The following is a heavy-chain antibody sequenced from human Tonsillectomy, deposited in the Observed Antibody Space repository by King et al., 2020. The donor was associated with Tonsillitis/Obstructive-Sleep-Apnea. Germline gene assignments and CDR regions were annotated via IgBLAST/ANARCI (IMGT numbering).Heavy chain of an antibody. J-gene: IGHJ3*02. CDR1: GGSISSYY. CDR3: ARAYYDILTGYLDDAFDI. CDR2: IYDSGST. D-gene: IGHD3-9*01. V-gene: IGHV4-59*08. Sequence: VQLQESGPGLVKPSETLSLTCNVSGGSISSYYWSWIRQPPGKGLEWIGYIYDSGSTNYNPSLKSRVTISVDTSKNQFSLKLSSVTAADTAWYYCARAYYDILTGYLDDAFDIWGQGTMVTVSS.